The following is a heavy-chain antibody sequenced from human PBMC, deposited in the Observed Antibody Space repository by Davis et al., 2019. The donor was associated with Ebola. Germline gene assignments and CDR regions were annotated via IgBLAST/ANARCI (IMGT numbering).Heavy chain of an antibody. CDR3: ARLAPTPGNYYYYYGMDV. CDR2: IYYSGDT. CDR1: GGSINSDY. J-gene: IGHJ6*02. Sequence: SETLSLTCTVSGGSINSDYWSWIRQPPGKGLEWIGYIYYSGDTNYSPSLKSRVTISIDTSKTQFSLKVTSVTAADTAVYYCARLAPTPGNYYYYYGMDVWGQGTTVTVSS. V-gene: IGHV4-59*01. D-gene: IGHD1-1*01.